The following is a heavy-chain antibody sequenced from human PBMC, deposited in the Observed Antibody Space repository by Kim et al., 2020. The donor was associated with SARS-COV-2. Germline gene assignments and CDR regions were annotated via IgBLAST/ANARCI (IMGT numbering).Heavy chain of an antibody. CDR3: ARDRNYYGSGSYYPDY. J-gene: IGHJ4*02. V-gene: IGHV3-30*01. Sequence: SVKGRFTISRDKSKNTLYLQMNSLRAEDTAVYYCARDRNYYGSGSYYPDYWGQGTLVTVSS. D-gene: IGHD3-10*01.